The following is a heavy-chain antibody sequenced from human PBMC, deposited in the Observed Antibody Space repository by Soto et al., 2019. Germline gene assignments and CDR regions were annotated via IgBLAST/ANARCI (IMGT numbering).Heavy chain of an antibody. CDR1: GYSFTGYY. CDR3: ARGDYGTGGYPFPYFDY. D-gene: IGHD2-8*02. J-gene: IGHJ4*02. V-gene: IGHV1-2*02. Sequence: ASVKVTCKASGYSFTGYYIHWVRQAPGQGLEWMGWINPDSGATNYAQNFQGRVTLTSDTSISTASMDLTSLTSDDTAVYYCARGDYGTGGYPFPYFDYWGQGTLVTVSS. CDR2: INPDSGAT.